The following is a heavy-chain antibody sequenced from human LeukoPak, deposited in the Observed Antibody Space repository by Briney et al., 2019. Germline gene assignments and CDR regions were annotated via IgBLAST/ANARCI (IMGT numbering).Heavy chain of an antibody. CDR1: GFTFSSYA. D-gene: IGHD1-26*01. J-gene: IGHJ4*02. Sequence: GGSLTLSCAASGFTFSSYAMSWVRQAPGRGLEWISYISGSGSTIYYADSVKGRFTITRDNAKKSLYLQMNSLRAEDTAVYYCARSGISGSYYAYWGQGTLVTVSS. CDR2: ISGSGSTI. V-gene: IGHV3-48*03. CDR3: ARSGISGSYYAY.